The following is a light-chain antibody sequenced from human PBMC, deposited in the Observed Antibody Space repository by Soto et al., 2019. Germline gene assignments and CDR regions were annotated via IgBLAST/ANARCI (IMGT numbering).Light chain of an antibody. V-gene: IGKV1-33*01. CDR2: DAS. Sequence: DIQMTQSPSSLSASVGDRVTITCQASQDIRDYLNWYQQKPGQAPKLLIYDASNLETGVPSRFSGSGSGTDFTFTISSLQPEDIATYYCQQFDYLPLTFGGGTKVDIK. CDR3: QQFDYLPLT. CDR1: QDIRDY. J-gene: IGKJ4*01.